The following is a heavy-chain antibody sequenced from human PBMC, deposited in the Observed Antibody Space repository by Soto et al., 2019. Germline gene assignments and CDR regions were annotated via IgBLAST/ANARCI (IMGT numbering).Heavy chain of an antibody. CDR1: GYTLTELS. J-gene: IGHJ4*02. CDR3: ARDLGIAVAGSYFDY. D-gene: IGHD6-19*01. CDR2: IDAEDGET. Sequence: ASVKVSCKVSGYTLTELSMHWVRQAPGKGLEWMGGIDAEDGETIYAQKIQGRVTMTEDTSTNTAYMELRSLRSDDTAVYYCARDLGIAVAGSYFDYWGQGTLVTVSS. V-gene: IGHV1-24*01.